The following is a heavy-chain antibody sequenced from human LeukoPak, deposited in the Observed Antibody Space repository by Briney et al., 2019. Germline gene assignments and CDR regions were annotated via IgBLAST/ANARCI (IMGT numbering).Heavy chain of an antibody. Sequence: SETLSLTCTVSGGSISSYYWSWIRQPPGKGLEWIGYIYYSGSTNYNPSLKSRVTISVDTSKNQFSLKLSSVTAADRAVYYCASNRDGYTPGAFDIWGQGTMVTVSS. CDR2: IYYSGST. CDR1: GGSISSYY. D-gene: IGHD5-24*01. CDR3: ASNRDGYTPGAFDI. V-gene: IGHV4-59*01. J-gene: IGHJ3*02.